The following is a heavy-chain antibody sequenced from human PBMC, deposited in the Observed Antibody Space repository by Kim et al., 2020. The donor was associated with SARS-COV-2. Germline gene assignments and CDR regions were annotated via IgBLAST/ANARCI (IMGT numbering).Heavy chain of an antibody. CDR3: ARIGYSSSCTDY. J-gene: IGHJ4*02. CDR2: IKQDGGQI. D-gene: IGHD6-13*01. V-gene: IGHV3-7*01. Sequence: GGSLRLSCVASGFSFDNYWMSWVRQAPGKGLEWVANIKQDGGQIYYLDYLKGRFTISRDNAKNSVYLQLNSLRAEDTAVYYCARIGYSSSCTDYWGQGTLVTVSS. CDR1: GFSFDNYW.